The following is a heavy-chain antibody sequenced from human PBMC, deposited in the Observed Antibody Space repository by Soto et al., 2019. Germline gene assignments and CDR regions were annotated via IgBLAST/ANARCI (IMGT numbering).Heavy chain of an antibody. CDR1: GGSFSGYY. J-gene: IGHJ4*02. CDR3: ARGSGRNNDY. V-gene: IGHV4-34*01. D-gene: IGHD1-1*01. Sequence: PSETLSLTCAVYGGSFSGYYWSWIRQPPGKGLEWIGEINHSGSTNYNPSLKSRVTISVDTSKNQFSLKLSSVTAADTAVYYCARGSGRNNDYWGQGTLVTVSS. CDR2: INHSGST.